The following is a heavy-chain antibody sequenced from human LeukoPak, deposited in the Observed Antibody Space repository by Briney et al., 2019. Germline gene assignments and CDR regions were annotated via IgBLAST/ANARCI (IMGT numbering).Heavy chain of an antibody. CDR1: GFTFSSYA. CDR2: ISGSGGST. Sequence: GGSLRLSCAASGFTFSSYAMGWVRQAPGKGLEWVSAISGSGGSTYYADSVKGRFTISRDNSKNTLYLQMNSLRAEDTAVYYCSKDHVRAARPKPLDYWGQGTLVTVSS. D-gene: IGHD6-6*01. J-gene: IGHJ4*02. V-gene: IGHV3-23*01. CDR3: SKDHVRAARPKPLDY.